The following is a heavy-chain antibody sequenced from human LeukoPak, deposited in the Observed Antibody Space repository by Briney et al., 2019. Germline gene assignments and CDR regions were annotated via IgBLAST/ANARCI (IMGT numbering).Heavy chain of an antibody. Sequence: QAGGSLRLSCAASGFTFSSYGMSWVRQAPGKGLEWVSAISGSGGSTYYADSVKGRFTISRDNSKNTLYLQMNSLRAEDTAVYYCAKGHYYDSSGYYYDYWGQGTLVTVSS. CDR3: AKGHYYDSSGYYYDY. J-gene: IGHJ4*02. CDR2: ISGSGGST. CDR1: GFTFSSYG. D-gene: IGHD3-22*01. V-gene: IGHV3-23*01.